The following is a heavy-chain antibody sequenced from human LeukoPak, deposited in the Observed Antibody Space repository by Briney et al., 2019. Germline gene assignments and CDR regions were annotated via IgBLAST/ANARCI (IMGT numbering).Heavy chain of an antibody. CDR1: GFSFSRYC. D-gene: IGHD3-9*01. CDR2: INSDGSST. V-gene: IGHV3-74*01. CDR3: AREEDWDFYG. J-gene: IGHJ4*02. Sequence: GGSLRLSCAASGFSFSRYCMHWVRQAPGKGLVWVSRINSDGSSTSHADSVKGRFTVSRDNAKNTLYLQMNSLRAEDTAVYYCAREEDWDFYGWGQGTLVTVA.